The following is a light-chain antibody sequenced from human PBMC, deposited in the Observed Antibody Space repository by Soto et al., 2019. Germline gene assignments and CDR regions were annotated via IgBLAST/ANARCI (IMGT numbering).Light chain of an antibody. CDR3: SSYTSSSTLYH. CDR2: DVS. V-gene: IGLV2-14*03. J-gene: IGLJ1*01. CDR1: SSDIGSYNC. Sequence: QSALTQPASVSGSPGQSIAISCTGTSSDIGSYNCVSWYQQHPGKAPKLMIYDVSERPSGVSNRFSGSKSGNTASLTISGLQAEDEVDYYCSSYTSSSTLYHFGTATKVTVL.